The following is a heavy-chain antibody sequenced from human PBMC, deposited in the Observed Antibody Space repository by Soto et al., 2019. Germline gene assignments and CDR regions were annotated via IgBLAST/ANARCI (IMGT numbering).Heavy chain of an antibody. J-gene: IGHJ6*02. V-gene: IGHV1-18*04. CDR1: GYTFTSYG. CDR3: ARVRVLAVPAAIPYYYYYGMDV. Sequence: ASVKVSCKASGYTFTSYGISWVRQAPGQGLEWMGWISAYNGNTNYAQKLQGRVTMTTDTSTSTAYMELRSLRSDDTAVYYCARVRVLAVPAAIPYYYYYGMDVWGQGTTVTVSS. CDR2: ISAYNGNT. D-gene: IGHD2-2*01.